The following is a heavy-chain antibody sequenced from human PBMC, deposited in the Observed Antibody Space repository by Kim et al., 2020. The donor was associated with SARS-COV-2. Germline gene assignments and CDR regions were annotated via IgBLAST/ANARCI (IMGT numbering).Heavy chain of an antibody. Sequence: SYAQKFQGRVTMTRDTSTSTVYMELSSLRSEDTAVYYCAREKVAAAGFDYWGQGTLVTVSS. CDR3: AREKVAAAGFDY. J-gene: IGHJ4*02. V-gene: IGHV1-46*01. D-gene: IGHD6-13*01.